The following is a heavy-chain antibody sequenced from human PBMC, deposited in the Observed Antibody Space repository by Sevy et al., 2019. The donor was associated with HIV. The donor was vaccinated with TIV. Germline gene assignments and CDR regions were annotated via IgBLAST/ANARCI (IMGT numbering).Heavy chain of an antibody. CDR2: ISSSGSTI. D-gene: IGHD3-10*01. CDR1: GFTFSDYY. V-gene: IGHV3-11*01. CDR3: ARDKRYHGSGSDFYGMDV. Sequence: GGSLRLSCAASGFTFSDYYMSWIRQAPGKGLEWVSYISSSGSTIYYADSVKGRFTISRDNAKNSLYLQMNSLRAEDTAVYYCARDKRYHGSGSDFYGMDVWGQGTTVTVSS. J-gene: IGHJ6*02.